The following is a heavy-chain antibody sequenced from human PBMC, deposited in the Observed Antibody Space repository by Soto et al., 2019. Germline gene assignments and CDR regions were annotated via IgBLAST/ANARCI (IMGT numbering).Heavy chain of an antibody. CDR1: GGTFSSYT. V-gene: IGHV1-69*02. CDR3: ARSGGSGWGANWYFDL. Sequence: QVQLVQSGAEVKKTGSSVTVSCKASGGTFSSYTISWVRQAPGQGLEWMGRIIPILGIANYAQKFQGRVTITSDKSTSTAYMELISLRSEDTALYYCARSGGSGWGANWYFDLWGRGTLVTVSS. J-gene: IGHJ2*01. D-gene: IGHD6-19*01. CDR2: IIPILGIA.